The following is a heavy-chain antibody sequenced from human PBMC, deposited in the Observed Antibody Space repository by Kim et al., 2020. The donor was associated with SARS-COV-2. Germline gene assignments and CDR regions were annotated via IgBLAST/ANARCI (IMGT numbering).Heavy chain of an antibody. D-gene: IGHD5-12*01. Sequence: GGSLRLSCAASGFTFSSYSMNWVRQAPGKGLEWVSSISSSSSYIYYADSVKGRFTISRDNAKNSLYLQMNSLRAEDTAVYYCARARGWWLHHDYWGQGTLVTVSS. CDR1: GFTFSSYS. V-gene: IGHV3-21*01. J-gene: IGHJ4*02. CDR2: ISSSSSYI. CDR3: ARARGWWLHHDY.